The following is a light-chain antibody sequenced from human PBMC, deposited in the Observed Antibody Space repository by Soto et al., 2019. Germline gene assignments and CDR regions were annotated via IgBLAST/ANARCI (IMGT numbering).Light chain of an antibody. Sequence: NVLTQSPGTLSLSPGEGATLSCRASQSISSNYLAWYHQKPGQVPRLLIYGASTRATGIPARFSGSGSGTEFTLTISSLQSEDFAVYYCQQYNKWPPYTFGQGTKLEIK. V-gene: IGKV3-15*01. CDR2: GAS. J-gene: IGKJ2*01. CDR1: QSISSNY. CDR3: QQYNKWPPYT.